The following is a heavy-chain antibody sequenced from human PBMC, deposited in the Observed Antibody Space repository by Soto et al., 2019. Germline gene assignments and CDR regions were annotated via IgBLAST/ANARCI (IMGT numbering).Heavy chain of an antibody. CDR2: IYHTGST. J-gene: IGHJ5*02. CDR1: GGSISSIDYF. Sequence: QVQLQESGPGLVKPSQTLSLTCSVSGGSISSIDYFWSWIRQPPGKGLEWIGFIYHTGSTYYNPSHRTGVTISIDTSKSEFAMKLNSVTAADTAVYYCARLMAAMQNWLDPWGQGTLVTVSP. D-gene: IGHD2-2*01. CDR3: ARLMAAMQNWLDP. V-gene: IGHV4-30-4*01.